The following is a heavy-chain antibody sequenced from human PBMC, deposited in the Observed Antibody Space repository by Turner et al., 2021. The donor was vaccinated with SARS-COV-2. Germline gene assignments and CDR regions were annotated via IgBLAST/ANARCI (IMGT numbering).Heavy chain of an antibody. V-gene: IGHV3-53*01. D-gene: IGHD1-1*01. J-gene: IGHJ6*02. CDR3: ARDGAWKPEGMDV. CDR1: GFTVSSNY. CDR2: IYSGGST. Sequence: EVQLVESGGGLIQHGGSLRRSCAASGFTVSSNYMSWVRQAPGKGLVWVSVIYSGGSTYYADSVKGRFTISRDNSKNTLYLQMNSLRAEDTAVYYCARDGAWKPEGMDVWGQGTTVTVSS.